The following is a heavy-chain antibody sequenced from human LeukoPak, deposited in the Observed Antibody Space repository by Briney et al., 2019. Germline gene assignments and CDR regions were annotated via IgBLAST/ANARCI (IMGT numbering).Heavy chain of an antibody. J-gene: IGHJ4*02. CDR2: IRYDGSNK. CDR1: GFTFSSYG. D-gene: IGHD3-22*01. Sequence: GGSLRLSCAASGFTFSSYGIHWVRQAPGKGLKWVAFIRYDGSNKNYADSVKGRFTISRDNSKNTLYLQMNSLRAEDTAVYYCARARYDSSGYYGILDYWGQGTLVTVSS. V-gene: IGHV3-30*02. CDR3: ARARYDSSGYYGILDY.